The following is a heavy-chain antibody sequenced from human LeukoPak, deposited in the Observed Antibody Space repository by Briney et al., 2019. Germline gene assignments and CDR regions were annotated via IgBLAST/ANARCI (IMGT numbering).Heavy chain of an antibody. CDR2: IYPGDSDT. V-gene: IGHV5-51*01. D-gene: IGHD6-19*01. CDR3: AAGYSSGWFDY. Sequence: GESLKISCKGSGYNFAHDWIGWVRQMPGKGLEWMGIIYPGDSDTRYSPSFQGQVTISADKSISTAYLQWSSLKASDTAMYYCAAGYSSGWFDYWGQGTLVTVSS. J-gene: IGHJ5*01. CDR1: GYNFAHDW.